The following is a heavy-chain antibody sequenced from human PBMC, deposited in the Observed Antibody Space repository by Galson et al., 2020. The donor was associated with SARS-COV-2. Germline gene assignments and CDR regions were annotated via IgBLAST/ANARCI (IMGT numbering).Heavy chain of an antibody. Sequence: GGSLRLSCAASGFTFDDYAMHWVRQAPGKGLEWVSGISWNSGSIGYADSVKGRFTISRDNAKNSLYLQMNSLRAEDTALYYCAKEETLSSGVDYWGQGTLVTVSS. CDR2: ISWNSGSI. V-gene: IGHV3-9*01. CDR1: GFTFDDYA. D-gene: IGHD3-10*01. J-gene: IGHJ4*02. CDR3: AKEETLSSGVDY.